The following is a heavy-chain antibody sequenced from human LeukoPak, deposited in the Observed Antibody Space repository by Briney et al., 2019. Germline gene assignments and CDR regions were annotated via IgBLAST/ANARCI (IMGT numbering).Heavy chain of an antibody. CDR1: GGSISSYY. Sequence: SETLSLTCTVSGGSISSYYWSWIRQPPGKGLEWIGYIYYSGSSNYNPSLKSRVTISVDTSKNQFSLKLSSVTAADTAVYYCARAGYSSSWYPKLNYMDVWGKGTTVTVSS. J-gene: IGHJ6*03. V-gene: IGHV4-59*01. D-gene: IGHD6-13*01. CDR3: ARAGYSSSWYPKLNYMDV. CDR2: IYYSGSS.